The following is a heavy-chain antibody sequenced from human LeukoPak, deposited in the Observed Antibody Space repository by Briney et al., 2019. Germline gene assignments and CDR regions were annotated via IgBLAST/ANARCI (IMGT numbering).Heavy chain of an antibody. CDR2: ISSSGSTI. D-gene: IGHD3-10*01. V-gene: IGHV3-48*04. Sequence: PGGTLRLSCAASGFTFSTYGMSWVRQAPGKGLEWVSYISSSGSTIYYADSVKGRFTISRDNAKNSLYLQMNSLRAEDTAVYYCARGGELWFGELWSYWGQGTLVTVSS. J-gene: IGHJ4*02. CDR1: GFTFSTYG. CDR3: ARGGELWFGELWSY.